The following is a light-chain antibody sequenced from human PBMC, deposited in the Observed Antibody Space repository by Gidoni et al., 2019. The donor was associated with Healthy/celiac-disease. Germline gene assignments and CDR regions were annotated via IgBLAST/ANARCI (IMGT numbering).Light chain of an antibody. V-gene: IGKV1-33*01. CDR1: QDISHS. CDR2: DAS. CDR3: QQYDNLTLT. Sequence: DIQMTQSPSSLSASVGDRVTIPCQASQDISHSLNWYQQKPGKAPKLLIYDASNVDTGVQSRCSGGGSGTVSTYTSSSLQPEDIATYYCQQYDNLTLTFGGGTKVEIK. J-gene: IGKJ4*01.